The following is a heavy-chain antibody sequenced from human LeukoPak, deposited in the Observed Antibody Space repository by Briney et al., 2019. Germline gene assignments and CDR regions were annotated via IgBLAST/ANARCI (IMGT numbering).Heavy chain of an antibody. CDR3: ARINFRDYRGYTWFEP. CDR1: GVTFGDYA. Sequence: GSLRLSCKGSGVTFGDYAVTWFRQAPGKRLEWVGFVRTKTHGGAPETAASVKGRFNVSRDDSEGIAYLQMTSLTTEDTAMYYCARINFRDYRGYTWFEPWGQGTLVTVSS. D-gene: IGHD3-10*01. J-gene: IGHJ5*02. CDR2: VRTKTHGGAP. V-gene: IGHV3-49*03.